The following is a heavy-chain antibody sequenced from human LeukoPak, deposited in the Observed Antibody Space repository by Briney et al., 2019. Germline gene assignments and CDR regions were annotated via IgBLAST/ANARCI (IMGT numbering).Heavy chain of an antibody. CDR3: ATIRGALTTIFDY. CDR2: IYYTGST. Sequence: SETLSLTCTVSGGSNISYYWSWIRQPPGKGLEWIGYIYYTGSTNYNPSLKRRVTISVDTSKNQFSLKLSSVTAADAAVYYCATIRGALTTIFDYWGQGTLVTVSS. J-gene: IGHJ4*02. CDR1: GGSNISYY. V-gene: IGHV4-59*01. D-gene: IGHD4/OR15-4a*01.